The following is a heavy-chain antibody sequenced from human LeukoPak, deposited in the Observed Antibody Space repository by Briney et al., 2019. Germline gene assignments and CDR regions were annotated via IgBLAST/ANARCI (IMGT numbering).Heavy chain of an antibody. CDR3: ARDKARKYYYYGMDV. CDR2: ISYDGSNK. CDR1: GFTLSTYA. V-gene: IGHV3-30*04. J-gene: IGHJ6*04. Sequence: PGGSLRLSCAASGFTLSTYAMHWVRQARGKGLEWVAVISYDGSNKYYADSVKGRFTISRDNSKNTLYLQMNSLRAEDTAVYYCARDKARKYYYYGMDVWGKGTTVTVSS.